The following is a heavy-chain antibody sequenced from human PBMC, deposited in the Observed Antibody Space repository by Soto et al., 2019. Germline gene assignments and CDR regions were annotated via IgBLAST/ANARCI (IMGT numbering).Heavy chain of an antibody. Sequence: SETLSLTCTVSGASISTGGYSWTWIRQPPGKGLEWIGYIYHTGSTYYNPSLKSRLTISLDRSKNQFSLKLTSVTAGDTAVYYCASAMLTVGVVFVRDGDFHHCGQGTLV. J-gene: IGHJ1*01. CDR3: ASAMLTVGVVFVRDGDFHH. D-gene: IGHD3-16*02. CDR1: GASISTGGYS. V-gene: IGHV4-30-2*01. CDR2: IYHTGST.